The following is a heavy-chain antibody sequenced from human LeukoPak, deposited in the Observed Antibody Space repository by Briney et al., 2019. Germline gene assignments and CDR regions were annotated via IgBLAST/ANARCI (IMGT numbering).Heavy chain of an antibody. J-gene: IGHJ3*02. Sequence: SETLSLTCAVYGGSFSGYYWSWIRQPPGKGLEWIGEINHSGSTNYNPSLKSRVTISVDTSKNQFSLKLSSVTAADTAVYYCARDGLYDFWSGYHTPDAFDIWGQGTMVTVSS. D-gene: IGHD3-3*01. CDR2: INHSGST. CDR1: GGSFSGYY. CDR3: ARDGLYDFWSGYHTPDAFDI. V-gene: IGHV4-34*01.